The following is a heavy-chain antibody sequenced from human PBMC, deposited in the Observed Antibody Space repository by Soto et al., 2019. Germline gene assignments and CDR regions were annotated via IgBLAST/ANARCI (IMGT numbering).Heavy chain of an antibody. V-gene: IGHV3-23*01. J-gene: IGHJ6*02. D-gene: IGHD5-18*01. CDR1: GFTFSSYA. CDR2: ISGSGGST. Sequence: GGSLRLSCAASGFTFSSYAMHWVRQAPGKGLEWVAAISGSGGSTYYADSVKGRFTISRDNSKNTLYLQMNSLRAEDTAVYYCAKDGGYSYGYSPRYYYGMDVWGQGTTVTVSS. CDR3: AKDGGYSYGYSPRYYYGMDV.